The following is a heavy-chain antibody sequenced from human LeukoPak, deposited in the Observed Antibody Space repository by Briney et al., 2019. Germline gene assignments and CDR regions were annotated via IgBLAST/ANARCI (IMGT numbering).Heavy chain of an antibody. V-gene: IGHV3-30*02. CDR1: GFTFSSYG. J-gene: IGHJ4*02. Sequence: GGSLRLSCAASGFTFSSYGMHWVRQAPGKGLEWVAFIRYDGSNKYYADSVKGRFTISRDSSKNTLYLQMNSLRVDDTAVYYCAKDGTRGIRFGKIPHYFDYWGQGTLVTVSS. CDR2: IRYDGSNK. CDR3: AKDGTRGIRFGKIPHYFDY. D-gene: IGHD3-10*01.